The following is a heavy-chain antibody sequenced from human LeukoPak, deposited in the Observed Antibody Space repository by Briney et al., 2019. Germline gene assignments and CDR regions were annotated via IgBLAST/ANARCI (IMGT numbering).Heavy chain of an antibody. D-gene: IGHD5-12*01. CDR1: GFTFDDYA. CDR3: AKDLGYDPGYYGMDV. V-gene: IGHV3-9*01. J-gene: IGHJ6*02. CDR2: ISWNSGSI. Sequence: GRSLRLSCAASGFTFDDYAMHWVRQAPGKGLEWVSGISWNSGSIGYADSVKGRFTISRDNAKNSLYLQMNSLRAEDTALYYCAKDLGYDPGYYGMDVWGQGTTVTVSS.